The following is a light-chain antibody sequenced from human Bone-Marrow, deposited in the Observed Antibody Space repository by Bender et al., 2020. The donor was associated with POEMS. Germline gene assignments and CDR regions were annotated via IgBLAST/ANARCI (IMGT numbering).Light chain of an antibody. J-gene: IGLJ3*02. CDR1: SSNIGAHA. CDR2: SSH. V-gene: IGLV1-44*01. CDR3: AVWDDSLNGWV. Sequence: QSVLTQPPSASGTPGQRVTISCSGGSSNIGAHAVNWYQHLPATAPKLLIYSSHRRPSEVPDRFSGSRSGTSASLAISGLQSGDEADYYCAVWDDSLNGWVFGGGTKLTVL.